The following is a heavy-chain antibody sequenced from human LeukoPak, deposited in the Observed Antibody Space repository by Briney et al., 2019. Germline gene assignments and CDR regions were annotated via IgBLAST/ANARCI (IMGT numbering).Heavy chain of an antibody. J-gene: IGHJ4*02. CDR3: ARSYSSGYYFDY. Sequence: GASVKVSCKASGYTFTSYYMHWVRQAPGQGLEWVSSISSSSSYIYYADSVKGRFTISRDNAKNSLYLQMNSLRAEDTAVYYCARSYSSGYYFDYWGQGTLVTVSS. CDR2: ISSSSSYI. D-gene: IGHD6-19*01. V-gene: IGHV3-21*01. CDR1: GYTFTSYY.